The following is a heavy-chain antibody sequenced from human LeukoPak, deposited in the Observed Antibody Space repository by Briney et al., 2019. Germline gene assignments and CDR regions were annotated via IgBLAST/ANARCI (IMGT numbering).Heavy chain of an antibody. CDR3: ARDGGSTVDY. CDR2: ISTYNGNT. Sequence: GASVKVSCKASGYTFTSYVISWVRQAPGQGLEWMGWISTYNGNTNYAQNLQGRVTMTTDTSTNTAYMELRSLRSDDTAVYYCARDGGSTVDYWGQGTLVTVSS. J-gene: IGHJ4*02. CDR1: GYTFTSYV. V-gene: IGHV1-18*01. D-gene: IGHD1-26*01.